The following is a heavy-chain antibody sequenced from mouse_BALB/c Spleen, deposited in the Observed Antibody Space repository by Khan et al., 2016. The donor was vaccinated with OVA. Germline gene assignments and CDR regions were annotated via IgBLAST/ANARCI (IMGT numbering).Heavy chain of an antibody. J-gene: IGHJ2*01. Sequence: IQLVQSGAELVKPGASVKLSCTASGFNIKDTYMHWVKQRPEQGMEWIGRIDPANGNNKYDPKFQGKATITADTSSNTAYLQLSSLTSEDTAVYYSARINAWGQGTTLTVSS. V-gene: IGHV14-3*02. CDR2: IDPANGNN. CDR1: GFNIKDTY. CDR3: ARINA.